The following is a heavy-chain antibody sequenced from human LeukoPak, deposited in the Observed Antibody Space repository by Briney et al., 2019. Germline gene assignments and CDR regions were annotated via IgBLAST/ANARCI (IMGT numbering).Heavy chain of an antibody. CDR2: IKQDGSEK. CDR3: ARVPPRYYDFWSGYPGAFDI. J-gene: IGHJ3*02. D-gene: IGHD3-3*01. V-gene: IGHV3-7*01. CDR1: GFTVSSNY. Sequence: GGSLRLSCAASGFTVSSNYMSWVRQAPGKGLEWVANIKQDGSEKYYVDSVKGRFTISRDNAKNSLYLQMNSLRAEDTAVYYCARVPPRYYDFWSGYPGAFDIWGQGTMVTVSS.